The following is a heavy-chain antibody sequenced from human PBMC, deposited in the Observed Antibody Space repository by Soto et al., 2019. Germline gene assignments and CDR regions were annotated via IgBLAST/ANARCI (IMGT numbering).Heavy chain of an antibody. J-gene: IGHJ4*02. CDR3: AKDPRNWNYFDY. V-gene: IGHV3-30*18. D-gene: IGHD1-20*01. Sequence: GGSLRLSCAASGFTFSSYGMHWVRQAPGKGLEWVAVISYDGSNKYYADSVKGRFTISRDNSKNTLYLQMNSLRAEDTAVYYCAKDPRNWNYFDYWGQGTLVTVSS. CDR1: GFTFSSYG. CDR2: ISYDGSNK.